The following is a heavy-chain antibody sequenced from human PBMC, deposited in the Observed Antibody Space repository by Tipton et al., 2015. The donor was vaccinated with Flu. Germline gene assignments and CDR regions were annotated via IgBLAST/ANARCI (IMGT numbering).Heavy chain of an antibody. Sequence: QLVQSGAEVKKPGASVKVSCKASGYTFTSYDINWVRQATGQGLEWMGWMNPNSGNTGYAQKFQGRVTMTRNTSISTAYMELSSLRSEDPAVYYCAGGPVCRYFAWSQAGRYYFDSWGQGTLVTVSS. D-gene: IGHD3-9*01. J-gene: IGHJ4*02. CDR1: GYTFTSYD. V-gene: IGHV1-8*01. CDR3: AGGPVCRYFAWSQAGRYYFDS. CDR2: MNPNSGNT.